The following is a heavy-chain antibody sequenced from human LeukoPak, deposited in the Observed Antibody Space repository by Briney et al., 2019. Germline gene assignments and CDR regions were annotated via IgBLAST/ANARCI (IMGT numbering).Heavy chain of an antibody. V-gene: IGHV3-48*01. D-gene: IGHD3-22*01. Sequence: GESLRLSCAASGFTFSSYSMNWVRQAPGKGLEWVSYISSSSTIYYADPVKGRFTISRDNAKNSLYLQMISLRAEDTAVYYCARDIGSGDYYVPREDYWGQGTLVTVSS. CDR2: ISSSSTI. J-gene: IGHJ4*02. CDR1: GFTFSSYS. CDR3: ARDIGSGDYYVPREDY.